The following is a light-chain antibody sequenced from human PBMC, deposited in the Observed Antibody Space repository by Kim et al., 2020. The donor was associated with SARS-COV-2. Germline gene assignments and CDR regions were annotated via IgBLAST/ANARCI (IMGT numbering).Light chain of an antibody. CDR2: DNN. J-gene: IGLJ2*01. CDR1: SSNIGNNY. Sequence: QSVLTQPPSVSAAPGQKVTISCSGSSSNIGNNYVAWYQHLPGTAPKLLIYDNNKRPSGIPDRFSGSKSGTSATLGITGLQTGDEADYCCGTWDSSLGAVVFGGGTQLTVL. CDR3: GTWDSSLGAVV. V-gene: IGLV1-51*01.